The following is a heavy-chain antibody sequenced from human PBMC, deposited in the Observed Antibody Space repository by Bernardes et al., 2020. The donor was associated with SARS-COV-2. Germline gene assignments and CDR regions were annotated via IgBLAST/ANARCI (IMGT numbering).Heavy chain of an antibody. CDR1: GGSFSGYY. D-gene: IGHD3-3*01. CDR3: ARGTALWSGYYPSINWFDP. V-gene: IGHV4-34*01. CDR2: INHSGST. J-gene: IGHJ5*02. Sequence: SETLSLTCAVYGGSFSGYYWSWIRQPPGKGLEWIGEINHSGSTNYNPSLKSRVTISVDTSKNQFSLKLSSVTAADTAVYYCARGTALWSGYYPSINWFDPWGQGTLVTVSS.